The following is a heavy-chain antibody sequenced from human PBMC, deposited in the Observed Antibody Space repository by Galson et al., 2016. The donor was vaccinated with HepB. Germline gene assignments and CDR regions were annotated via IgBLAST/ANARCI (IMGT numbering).Heavy chain of an antibody. V-gene: IGHV2-5*02. CDR3: ARAVIAVAGFDFDC. J-gene: IGHJ4*02. D-gene: IGHD6-19*01. CDR2: IYWDDDK. CDR1: GFSLRTSGVA. Sequence: PALVKPPQTLTLTCTFSGFSLRTSGVAVGWIRQPPGKALEWLAVIYWDDDKRYSPFLRSRLTITKDTSKNQVVLTMTNMDPLDTATYYCARAVIAVAGFDFDCWGQGTLVTVSS.